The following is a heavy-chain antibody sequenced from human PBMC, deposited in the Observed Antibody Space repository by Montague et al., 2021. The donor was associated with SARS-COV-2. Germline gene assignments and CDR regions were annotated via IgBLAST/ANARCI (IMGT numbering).Heavy chain of an antibody. CDR2: ISTSAYTT. J-gene: IGHJ3*02. CDR3: TRDYRSIVGDGLDI. V-gene: IGHV3-48*03. CDR1: GFTFSNYD. Sequence: SLRLSCAASGFTFSNYDVNWVRQAPGKGPEWISYISTSAYTTSYAGSVKGRFTISRDNGKNSLYLQMNSLRVEDTAVYYCTRDYRSIVGDGLDIWGQGTKATVSS. D-gene: IGHD3-16*02.